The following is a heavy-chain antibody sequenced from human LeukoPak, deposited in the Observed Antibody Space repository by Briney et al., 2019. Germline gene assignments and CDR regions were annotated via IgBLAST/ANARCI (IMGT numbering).Heavy chain of an antibody. J-gene: IGHJ4*02. D-gene: IGHD5-24*01. CDR1: GFTFNDYG. Sequence: GGSLRLSCAASGFTFNDYGMSWVRQAPGKGPEWVSGINWNGGSTGYADSVKGRFTISRDNAKNSLYLQMNSLRVEDTALYYCVIVGDGYSFGGQGTLVIVSA. V-gene: IGHV3-20*04. CDR3: VIVGDGYSF. CDR2: INWNGGST.